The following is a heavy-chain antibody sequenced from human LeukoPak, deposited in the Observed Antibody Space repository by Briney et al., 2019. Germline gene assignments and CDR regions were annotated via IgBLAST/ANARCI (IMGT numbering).Heavy chain of an antibody. J-gene: IGHJ4*02. CDR2: ISSSSSYT. Sequence: GGSLRLSCAASGFTFSDYYMSWIRQAPGKGPEWVSYISSSSSYTNYADSVKGRFTISRDNAKNSLYLQMNSLRAEDTAVYYCAREWATGITFDYWGQGTLVTVSS. D-gene: IGHD1-1*01. V-gene: IGHV3-11*05. CDR1: GFTFSDYY. CDR3: AREWATGITFDY.